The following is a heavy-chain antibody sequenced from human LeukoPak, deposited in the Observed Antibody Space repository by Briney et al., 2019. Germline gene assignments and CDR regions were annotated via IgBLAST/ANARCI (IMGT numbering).Heavy chain of an antibody. CDR1: GYTFTGYY. V-gene: IGHV7-4-1*02. Sequence: ASVKVSCKASGYTFTGYYMHWVRQAPGQGLEWMGWINTNTGNPTYAQGFTGRFVFSLDTSVSTAYLQISSLKAENTAVYYCARDPYAGSYWGPGTLVTVSS. J-gene: IGHJ4*02. CDR3: ARDPYAGSY. D-gene: IGHD3-16*01. CDR2: INTNTGNP.